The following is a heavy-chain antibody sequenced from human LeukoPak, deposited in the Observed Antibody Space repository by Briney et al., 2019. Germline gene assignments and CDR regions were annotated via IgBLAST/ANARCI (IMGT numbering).Heavy chain of an antibody. V-gene: IGHV4-61*01. CDR2: IYYSGST. J-gene: IGHJ3*02. CDR3: ARDTFAGHDAFDI. CDR1: GGSVSSGSYY. Sequence: SETLSLTCTVSGGSVSSGSYYWSWIRQPPGKGLEWIGYIYYSGSTNYSPSLKSRVTISVDTSKNQFSLKLSSVTAADTAVYYCARDTFAGHDAFDIWGQGTMVTVSS. D-gene: IGHD2/OR15-2a*01.